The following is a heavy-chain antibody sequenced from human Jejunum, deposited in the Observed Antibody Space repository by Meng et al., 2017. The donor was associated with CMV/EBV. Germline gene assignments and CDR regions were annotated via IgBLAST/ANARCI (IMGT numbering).Heavy chain of an antibody. CDR2: VYYSGGT. V-gene: IGHV4-39*07. D-gene: IGHD1-14*01. J-gene: IGHJ5*02. Sequence: SGGSLNSRSDFWAWIRQTPGKGLEWIGNVYYSGGTHSNPSLKSRVAISIDTSKNHFSLKLFSVTAADTAMYFCAGESDRNRIDLWGQGTRVTVSS. CDR1: GGSLNSRSDF. CDR3: AGESDRNRIDL.